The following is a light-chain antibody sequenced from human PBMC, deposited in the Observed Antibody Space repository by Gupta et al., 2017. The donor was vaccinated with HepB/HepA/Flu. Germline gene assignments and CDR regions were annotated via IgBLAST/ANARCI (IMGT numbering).Light chain of an antibody. CDR2: GAS. CDR3: QQYQNWPPIT. CDR1: QSVSSN. J-gene: IGKJ5*01. V-gene: IGKV3-15*01. Sequence: EIVMTQSPATLSVSPGERATLSCRASQSVSSNLAWYQQKPGQAPRLLIYGASTRATGVPARFSGSGSGTEFTLTISSRQSEDFAVYYCQQYQNWPPITFGQGTRLEIK.